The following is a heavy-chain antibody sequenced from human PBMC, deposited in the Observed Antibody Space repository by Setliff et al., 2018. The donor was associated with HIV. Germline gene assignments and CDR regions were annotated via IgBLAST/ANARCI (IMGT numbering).Heavy chain of an antibody. CDR3: ARYSPRGYTLTGPY. D-gene: IGHD6-25*01. Sequence: PSETLSLTCTVSGGSVSSGSYYWSWIRRPPGKGLEWIGYIYYSGSTKHNPSLKSRVTISLDTSKNQFSLKLTSVTAADTAVYYCARYSPRGYTLTGPYWGQGTLVTVSS. CDR1: GGSVSSGSYY. J-gene: IGHJ4*02. V-gene: IGHV4-61*01. CDR2: IYYSGST.